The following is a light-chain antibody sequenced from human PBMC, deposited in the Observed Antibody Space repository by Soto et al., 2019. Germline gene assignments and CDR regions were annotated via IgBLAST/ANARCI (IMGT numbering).Light chain of an antibody. CDR3: QQLKTYPET. J-gene: IGKJ1*01. CDR1: QSISSY. CDR2: AAS. V-gene: IGKV1-9*01. Sequence: DIQIGQSPSCQSASVVDRATITCRASQSISSYLNWYQQKPGKAPKLLIYAASSLQSGVPSRFSGSGSGTEFTLTISSLQPEDFATYYCQQLKTYPETFGQGTKVDIK.